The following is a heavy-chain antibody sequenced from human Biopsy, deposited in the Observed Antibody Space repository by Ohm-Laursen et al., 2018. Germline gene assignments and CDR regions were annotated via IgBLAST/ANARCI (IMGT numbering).Heavy chain of an antibody. CDR1: GYTFTTYG. J-gene: IGHJ4*02. CDR3: AADADGYYTEFDY. CDR2: IVPILGHL. D-gene: IGHD3-3*01. Sequence: SVKVSCKPSGYTFTTYGISWVRQAPGQGLEWMGRIVPILGHLNYAQRFQGRVSITADKSTSYVYMELSRLTSGDTAVYYCAADADGYYTEFDYWGPGTLVTVSS. V-gene: IGHV1-69*04.